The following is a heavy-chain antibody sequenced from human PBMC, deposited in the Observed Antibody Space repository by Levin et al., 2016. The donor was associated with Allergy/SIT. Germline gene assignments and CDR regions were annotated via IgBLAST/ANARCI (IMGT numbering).Heavy chain of an antibody. D-gene: IGHD5-24*01. CDR1: GFTFSDYD. CDR2: ISSSGHIK. Sequence: GESLKISCETSGFTFSDYDMTWIRQAPGKGLEWISKISSSGHIKYYADSVKGRFTISRDNDKNSLRLQMNSLRAEDTAVYYCARSRDGHNLNHYGMDVWGQGTTVTVS. J-gene: IGHJ6*02. CDR3: ARSRDGHNLNHYGMDV. V-gene: IGHV3-11*01.